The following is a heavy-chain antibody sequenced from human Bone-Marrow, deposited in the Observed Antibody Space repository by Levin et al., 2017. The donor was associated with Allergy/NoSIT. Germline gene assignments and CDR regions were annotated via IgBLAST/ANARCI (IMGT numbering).Heavy chain of an antibody. D-gene: IGHD6-19*01. CDR1: GDSVSNSSAA. CDR3: ARDLKQWLAAKYYYYYYMDV. J-gene: IGHJ6*03. V-gene: IGHV6-1*01. Sequence: PSETLSLTCAISGDSVSNSSAAWNWIRQSPSRGLEWLGRTYYRSKWHNEYALSVQSRITINPDTSKNQFSLQLKSVTPEDTAVYYCARDLKQWLAAKYYYYYYMDVWGKGTTVTVSS. CDR2: TYYRSKWHN.